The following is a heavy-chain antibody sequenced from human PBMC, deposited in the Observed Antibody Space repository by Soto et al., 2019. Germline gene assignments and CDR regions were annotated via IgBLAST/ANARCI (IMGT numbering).Heavy chain of an antibody. V-gene: IGHV3-21*04. D-gene: IGHD3-22*01. Sequence: GGSLRLSCAASGFTFSSYSMNWVRQAPGKGLEWVSSISSSSSYIYYADSVKGRFTISRDNAKNSLYLQMNSLRAEDTAIYYCAKGSGYYYDNSGSNWFDPWGQGTLVTVSS. CDR1: GFTFSSYS. CDR3: AKGSGYYYDNSGSNWFDP. CDR2: ISSSSSYI. J-gene: IGHJ5*02.